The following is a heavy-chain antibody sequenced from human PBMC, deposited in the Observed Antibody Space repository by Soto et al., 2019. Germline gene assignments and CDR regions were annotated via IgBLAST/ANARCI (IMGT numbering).Heavy chain of an antibody. CDR2: AFHTGGT. CDR1: NDSIRRYY. J-gene: IGHJ1*01. Sequence: QVQLQESGPGLVKPSETLSLTCTVSNDSIRRYYWSWIRQPPGRGLEWIGYAFHTGGTNYNPSLKSRVTISVDSSKSQLALKLTSVTAADTAVYFCASSELATLRDTEYFHHWGQGTLVTVSS. D-gene: IGHD5-12*01. CDR3: ASSELATLRDTEYFHH. V-gene: IGHV4-59*01.